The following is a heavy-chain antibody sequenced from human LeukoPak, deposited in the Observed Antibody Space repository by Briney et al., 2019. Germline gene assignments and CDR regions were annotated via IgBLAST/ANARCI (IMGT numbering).Heavy chain of an antibody. D-gene: IGHD3-22*01. CDR3: ARPHPGYDSSGYYYAVYFDY. CDR2: IYPGDSDT. J-gene: IGHJ4*02. V-gene: IGHV5-51*01. Sequence: GESLKISCKGSGYSFTSYWIGWVRQMPGKGLEWMGIIYPGDSDTRYSPSFQGQVTISADKSISTAYLQWSRLKASDTAMYYCARPHPGYDSSGYYYAVYFDYWGQGTLVTVSS. CDR1: GYSFTSYW.